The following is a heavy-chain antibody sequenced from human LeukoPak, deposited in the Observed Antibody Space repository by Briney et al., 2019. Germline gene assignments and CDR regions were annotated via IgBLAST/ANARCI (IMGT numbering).Heavy chain of an antibody. J-gene: IGHJ4*02. Sequence: GRSLRLSCAASGLTFSNYGMHWLRQSPGKGREWVAQISYDGRKKYYRVSVKCRFIISRDTSNNTLYLQMHSLRPEDTAVYYCASRGITRHSLDSWGQGTLVTVSS. CDR2: ISYDGRKK. CDR3: ASRGITRHSLDS. CDR1: GLTFSNYG. D-gene: IGHD3-10*01. V-gene: IGHV3-30*03.